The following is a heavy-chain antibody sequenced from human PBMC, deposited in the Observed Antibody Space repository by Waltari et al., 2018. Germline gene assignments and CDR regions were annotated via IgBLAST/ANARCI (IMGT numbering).Heavy chain of an antibody. CDR2: IYWNGDK. CDR3: AHSIDRGFGY. V-gene: IGHV2-5*01. D-gene: IGHD3-16*02. J-gene: IGHJ4*02. Sequence: QITLKESGPTLVKPTQILTLTCTFSGFSLSTSGVGVGWIRQPPGKALEWPALIYWNGDKRYSPSLKSRLTITKDTPKNHVGLTMTHKDPVDTTTYFCAHSIDRGFGYRGQGTLVTGSS. CDR1: GFSLSTSGVG.